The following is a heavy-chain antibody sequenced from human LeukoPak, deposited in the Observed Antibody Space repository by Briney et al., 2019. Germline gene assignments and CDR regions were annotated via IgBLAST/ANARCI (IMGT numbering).Heavy chain of an antibody. CDR1: GFTFSSYG. Sequence: PGGSLRLSCAASGFTFSSYGMHWVRQAPGKGLEWVAVISYDGSNKYYADSVKGRFTISRDNSKNTLYLQMNSLRAEDTAVYYCAKGELLWFGDPTSFQHWGQSTLVTVSS. CDR2: ISYDGSNK. D-gene: IGHD3-10*01. V-gene: IGHV3-30*18. CDR3: AKGELLWFGDPTSFQH. J-gene: IGHJ1*01.